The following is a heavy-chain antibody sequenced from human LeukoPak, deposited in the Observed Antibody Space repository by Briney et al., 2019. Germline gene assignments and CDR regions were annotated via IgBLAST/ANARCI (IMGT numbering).Heavy chain of an antibody. D-gene: IGHD1-26*01. CDR3: ARGWDWQPRSTSRRYFDL. Sequence: PSETLSLTCTVSGGSISSYYWSWIRQPPGKGLEWIGEINHSGSTNYNPSLKSRVTISVDTSKNQFSLKLSSVTAADTAVYYCARGWDWQPRSTSRRYFDLWGRGTLVTVSS. CDR2: INHSGST. V-gene: IGHV4-34*01. J-gene: IGHJ2*01. CDR1: GGSISSYY.